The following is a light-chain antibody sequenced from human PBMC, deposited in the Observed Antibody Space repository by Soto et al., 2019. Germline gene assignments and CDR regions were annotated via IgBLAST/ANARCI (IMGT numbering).Light chain of an antibody. J-gene: IGLJ3*02. CDR1: SSNIGSKT. V-gene: IGLV1-44*01. CDR2: SNN. CDR3: QSYDIRLSSWV. Sequence: QSVLTQPPSASGTPGQRVTISCSGSSSNIGSKTVNWYQQLPGTAPKLLIYSNNQRPSGVPDRFSGSWSASSASLAVTGLQAEDEADYYCQSYDIRLSSWVFGGGTKLTVL.